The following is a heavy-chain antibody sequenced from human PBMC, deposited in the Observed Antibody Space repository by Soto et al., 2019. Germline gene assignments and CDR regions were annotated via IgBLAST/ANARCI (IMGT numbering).Heavy chain of an antibody. CDR2: IYYSGST. CDR3: ARDSRGLDY. J-gene: IGHJ4*02. CDR1: GGSVNSGSYY. V-gene: IGHV4-61*01. Sequence: QVQLQESGPGLVKPSETLSLTCTVSGGSVNSGSYYWSWIRQPPGKGLEWIGYIYYSGSTNYNPSLKSRVTISVDTSKNLFSLKLNSVTAADTAVYSCARDSRGLDYWGQGTLVTVSS. D-gene: IGHD1-26*01.